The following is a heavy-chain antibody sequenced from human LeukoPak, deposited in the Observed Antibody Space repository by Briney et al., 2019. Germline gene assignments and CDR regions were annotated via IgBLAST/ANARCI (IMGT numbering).Heavy chain of an antibody. J-gene: IGHJ4*01. Sequence: VASVKVSCKASGYTFTSYGISWVRQAPGQGLEGMGCISAYNGNTNYAQKFQGRVTITADKSTSTAYMELTSLRSEDTAVYYCARDVDVEVGATGDPPPSRDWGQGTLVTVSS. V-gene: IGHV1-18*01. CDR3: ARDVDVEVGATGDPPPSRD. CDR1: GYTFTSYG. D-gene: IGHD2-15*01. CDR2: ISAYNGNT.